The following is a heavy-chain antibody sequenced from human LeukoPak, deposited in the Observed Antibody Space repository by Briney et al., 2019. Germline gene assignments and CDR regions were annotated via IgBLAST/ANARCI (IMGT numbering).Heavy chain of an antibody. V-gene: IGHV1-46*01. D-gene: IGHD3-22*01. CDR3: ARVHNPHYYDSSGFSYFDY. CDR1: AYTFTSYY. CDR2: INPSGGST. Sequence: ASVKVSCKASAYTFTSYYMHWVRQAPGQGLEWMGIINPSGGSTSYAQKFQGRVTMTRDTSTSTVYMELSSLRSEDTAVYYCARVHNPHYYDSSGFSYFDYWGQGTLVTVSS. J-gene: IGHJ4*02.